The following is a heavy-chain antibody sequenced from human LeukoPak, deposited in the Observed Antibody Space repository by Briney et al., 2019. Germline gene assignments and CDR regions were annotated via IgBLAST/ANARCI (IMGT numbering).Heavy chain of an antibody. CDR1: DDSFSSHY. V-gene: IGHV4-59*11. CDR2: ISYIRTT. D-gene: IGHD4-17*01. J-gene: IGHJ3*02. Sequence: SETLSLTCAVSDDSFSSHYWTWIRQPPGKGLEWIGYISYIRTTNYNPSLKSRVTLSIDTSKNQFSLKLSSVTAADTAVYYCARDLVTVTKGFDIWGQGTMVSVSS. CDR3: ARDLVTVTKGFDI.